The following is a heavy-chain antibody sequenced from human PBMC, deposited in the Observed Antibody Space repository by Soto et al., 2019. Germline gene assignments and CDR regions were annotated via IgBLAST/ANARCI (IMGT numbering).Heavy chain of an antibody. D-gene: IGHD3-3*01. Sequence: SETLSLTCAVYGGSFSGYYWSWIRQPPGKGLEWIGEINHSGSTNYNPSLKSRVTISVDTSKNQFSLKLSSVTAADTAVYYCARGYLAYYDFWSGSSSLFDPWGQGTLVTVSS. CDR3: ARGYLAYYDFWSGSSSLFDP. J-gene: IGHJ5*02. CDR2: INHSGST. CDR1: GGSFSGYY. V-gene: IGHV4-34*01.